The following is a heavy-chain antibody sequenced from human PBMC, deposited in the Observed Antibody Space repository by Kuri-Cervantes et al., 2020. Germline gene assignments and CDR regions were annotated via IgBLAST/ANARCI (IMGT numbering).Heavy chain of an antibody. J-gene: IGHJ3*02. D-gene: IGHD2-21*02. V-gene: IGHV3-21*01. CDR1: GFTFSNAW. Sequence: GESLKISCAASGFTFSNAWMSWVRQAPGKGLEWVSSISSSSSYIYYADSVKGRFTISRDNAKNSLYLQMNSLRAEDTAVYYCARDYCGGDCYPPPSDAFDIWGQGTMVTV. CDR3: ARDYCGGDCYPPPSDAFDI. CDR2: ISSSSSYI.